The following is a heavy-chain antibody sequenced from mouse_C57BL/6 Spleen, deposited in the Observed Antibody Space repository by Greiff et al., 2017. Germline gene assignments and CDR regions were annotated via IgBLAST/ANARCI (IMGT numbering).Heavy chain of an antibody. J-gene: IGHJ1*03. D-gene: IGHD2-1*01. CDR3: AREGNYAWDFDV. Sequence: VQLQQPGTELVKPGASVKLSCKASGYTFTGYWMHWVKQRPGQGLEWLGNINPSNGGTNYNEKFQSKATMTVDKSSSTAYMQLSSLTSEDSAVYYGAREGNYAWDFDVWGTGTTVTVSS. CDR2: INPSNGGT. CDR1: GYTFTGYW. V-gene: IGHV1-53*01.